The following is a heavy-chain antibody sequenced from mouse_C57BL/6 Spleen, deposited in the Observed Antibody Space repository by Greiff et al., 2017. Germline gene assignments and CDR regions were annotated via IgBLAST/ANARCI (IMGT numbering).Heavy chain of an antibody. J-gene: IGHJ1*03. V-gene: IGHV3-6*01. CDR1: GYSITSGYY. D-gene: IGHD2-1*01. CDR2: ISYDGSN. Sequence: EVQLQESGPGLVKPSQSLSLTCSVTGYSITSGYYWNWIRQFPGNKLEWMGYISYDGSNNYNPSLKNRISITRDTSKNQFFLKLNSVTTEDTATYYCARDRGGNYGFFYFDVWGTGTTVTVSS. CDR3: ARDRGGNYGFFYFDV.